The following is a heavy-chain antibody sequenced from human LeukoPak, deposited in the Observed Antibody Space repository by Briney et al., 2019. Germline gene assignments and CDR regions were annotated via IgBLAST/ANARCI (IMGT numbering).Heavy chain of an antibody. V-gene: IGHV3-23*01. CDR2: VSGSGGAT. D-gene: IGHD3-10*01. Sequence: GGSLRLSCAASGLTFSNYAMTWVRLAPGKGLEWVSSVSGSGGATWYAGSVKGRFTISRDNSKNTLYLRMNSLRAEDTAVYYCAKDRTPYSRSGGYYLGAFDIWGHGTLVTVSS. J-gene: IGHJ3*02. CDR3: AKDRTPYSRSGGYYLGAFDI. CDR1: GLTFSNYA.